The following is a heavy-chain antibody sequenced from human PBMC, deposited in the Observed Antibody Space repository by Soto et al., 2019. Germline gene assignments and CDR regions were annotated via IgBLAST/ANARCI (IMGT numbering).Heavy chain of an antibody. CDR2: NNGGNGNT. J-gene: IGHJ4*02. CDR1: GNTMRNYA. CDR3: ARDDSGFSGSHYIASFNY. V-gene: IGHV1-3*01. D-gene: IGHD1-26*01. Sequence: ASVKGACKAAGNTMRNYAIDWGSQETGQRREWRGWNNGGNGNTNYSEHFEGRVTITRDKNAGTVYMQLSSLTSEDTSVYFCARDDSGFSGSHYIASFNYWGQGALVTVSS.